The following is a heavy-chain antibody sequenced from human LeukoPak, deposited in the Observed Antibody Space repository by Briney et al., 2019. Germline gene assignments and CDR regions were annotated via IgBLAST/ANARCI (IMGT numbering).Heavy chain of an antibody. J-gene: IGHJ6*04. CDR2: INPNSGGT. D-gene: IGHD3-3*01. V-gene: IGHV1-2*02. CDR1: GYTFTGYY. Sequence: ASVKVSCKASGYTFTGYYMHWVRQAPGQGPEWMGWINPNSGGTNYAQKFQGRVTMTRDTSISTAYMELSRLRSDATGVYYLTRDREVTIFGAGVIDVWGKGTTVTVSS. CDR3: TRDREVTIFGAGVIDV.